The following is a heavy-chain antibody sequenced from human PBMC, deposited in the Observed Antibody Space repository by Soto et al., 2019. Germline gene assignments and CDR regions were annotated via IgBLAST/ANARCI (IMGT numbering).Heavy chain of an antibody. V-gene: IGHV3-33*01. Sequence: PGGSLRLSCAASGFTFSSYGMHWVRQAPGKGLEWVAVIWYDGSNKYYADSVKGRFTISRDNSKNTLYLQMNSLRAEDTAVYYCARGGRFLEWLSPWCMDVWGQVTTVTVSS. CDR2: IWYDGSNK. CDR1: GFTFSSYG. D-gene: IGHD3-3*01. CDR3: ARGGRFLEWLSPWCMDV. J-gene: IGHJ6*02.